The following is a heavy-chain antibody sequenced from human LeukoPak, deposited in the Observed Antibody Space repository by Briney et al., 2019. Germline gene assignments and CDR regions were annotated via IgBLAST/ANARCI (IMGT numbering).Heavy chain of an antibody. V-gene: IGHV4-30-2*01. CDR1: GGSISSGGYY. CDR2: ISHSGST. D-gene: IGHD2-15*01. J-gene: IGHJ4*02. Sequence: SETLSLTCTVSGGSISSGGYYWSWIRQPPGKGLEWIGYISHSGSTYYNPSLQSRVTISVDRSKNQFSLKLSSVTAADTAVYYCARAAREYCSGGSCYSSMYFDYWGQGTLVTVSS. CDR3: ARAAREYCSGGSCYSSMYFDY.